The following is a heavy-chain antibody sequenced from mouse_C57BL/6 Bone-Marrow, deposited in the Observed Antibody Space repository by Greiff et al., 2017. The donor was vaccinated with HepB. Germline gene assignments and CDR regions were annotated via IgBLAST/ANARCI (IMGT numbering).Heavy chain of an antibody. CDR3: ARHSPMDY. V-gene: IGHV5-12*01. Sequence: EVMLVESGGGLVQPGGSLKLSCAASGFTFSDYYMYWVRQTPEKRLEWVAYISNGGGSTYYPDTVKGRFTISRDNAKNTLYLQMSRLKSEDIAMYYCARHSPMDYWGQGTSVTVSS. J-gene: IGHJ4*01. CDR2: ISNGGGST. CDR1: GFTFSDYY.